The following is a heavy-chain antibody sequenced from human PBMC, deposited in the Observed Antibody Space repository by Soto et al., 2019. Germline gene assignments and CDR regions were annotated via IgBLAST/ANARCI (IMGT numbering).Heavy chain of an antibody. D-gene: IGHD5-18*01. J-gene: IGHJ4*02. CDR3: AKDPGARGYSYGSDY. CDR1: GFTFSSYA. V-gene: IGHV3-23*01. Sequence: PGGSLRLSCAASGFTFSSYAMSWVRQAPGKGLEWVSAISGSGGSTYYADSVKGRFTISRDNSKNTLYLQMNSLRAEDTAVYYCAKDPGARGYSYGSDYWGQGTLVTVSS. CDR2: ISGSGGST.